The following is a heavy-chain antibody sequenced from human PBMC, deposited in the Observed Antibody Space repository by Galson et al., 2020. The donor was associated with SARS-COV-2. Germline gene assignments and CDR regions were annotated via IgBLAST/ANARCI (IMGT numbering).Heavy chain of an antibody. J-gene: IGHJ4*02. CDR1: GGSISSYY. V-gene: IGHV4-59*01. Sequence: SETLSLTCTVSGGSISSYYWSWIRQPPGKGLEYIGYVSDSGYTSYNASLKSRVTISVDTSKNQFSLKLSSVTPADTAVYYCARAPPGLRWAEFEYWGQGTLVTVS. D-gene: IGHD4-17*01. CDR3: ARAPPGLRWAEFEY. CDR2: VSDSGYT.